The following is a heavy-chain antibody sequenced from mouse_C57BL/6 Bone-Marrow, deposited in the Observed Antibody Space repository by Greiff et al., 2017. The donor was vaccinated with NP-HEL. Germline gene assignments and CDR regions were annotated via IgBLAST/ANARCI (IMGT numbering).Heavy chain of an antibody. V-gene: IGHV3-6*01. CDR1: GYSITSGYY. J-gene: IGHJ3*01. CDR3: ARGYDGYYVTWFAY. CDR2: ISYDGSN. Sequence: EVKLQESGPGLVKPSQSLSLTCSVTGYSITSGYYWNWIRQFPGNKLEWMGYISYDGSNNYNPSLKNRISITRDTSKNQFFLKLNSVTTEDTATYYCARGYDGYYVTWFAYWGQGTLVTVSA. D-gene: IGHD2-3*01.